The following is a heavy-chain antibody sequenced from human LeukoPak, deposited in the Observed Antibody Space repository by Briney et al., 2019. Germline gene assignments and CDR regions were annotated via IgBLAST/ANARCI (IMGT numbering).Heavy chain of an antibody. V-gene: IGHV3-23*01. CDR3: ARLAITGSYTYDDY. D-gene: IGHD3-16*01. J-gene: IGHJ4*02. CDR2: ISGSGGTT. Sequence: ASVKVSCKASGGTFSSYAMSWVRQAPGKGLEWVSAISGSGGTTYYADSVKGRFTISRDNSKNTLYLQISSLRAEDTAVYYCARLAITGSYTYDDYWGQGTLVTVSS. CDR1: GGTFSSYA.